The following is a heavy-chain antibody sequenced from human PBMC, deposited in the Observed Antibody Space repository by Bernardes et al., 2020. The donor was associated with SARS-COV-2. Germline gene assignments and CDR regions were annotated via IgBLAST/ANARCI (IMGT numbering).Heavy chain of an antibody. D-gene: IGHD3-10*01. CDR2: IKLDGNEK. V-gene: IGHV3-7*03. Sequence: GGSLRLSCAASGFTFSTYCVSWVRQAPGKSLEWVANIKLDGNEKYYVDSVKGRFIISRDNAKNSLYLQMNSLRVEDTAVYYCARGLGSRDPRYWGQGTLVTVSS. CDR3: ARGLGSRDPRY. CDR1: GFTFSTYC. J-gene: IGHJ4*02.